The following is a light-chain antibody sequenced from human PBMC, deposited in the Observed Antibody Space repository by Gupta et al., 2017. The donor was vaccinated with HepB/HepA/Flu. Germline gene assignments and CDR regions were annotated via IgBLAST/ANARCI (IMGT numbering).Light chain of an antibody. Sequence: DVVMIQSPLSLPVTPGEPASISCRSSQSLMHSNGYNYLDWYLQKPGQSPQLLIYLGSNRASGVPDRFRGSGSGTDFTLKISRVEAEDVGVYYCMQSLPTPNTFGQGTKMEIK. CDR2: LGS. V-gene: IGKV2-28*01. J-gene: IGKJ2*01. CDR3: MQSLPTPNT. CDR1: QSLMHSNGYNY.